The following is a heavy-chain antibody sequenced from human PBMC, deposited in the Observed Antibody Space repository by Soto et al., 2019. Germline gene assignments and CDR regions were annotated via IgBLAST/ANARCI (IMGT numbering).Heavy chain of an antibody. CDR2: IQSQADGGTS. CDR3: TEGTRL. CDR1: GFSFSGAW. J-gene: IGHJ4*02. Sequence: EVQLVESGGGLVKPGASLRLSCAASGFSFSGAWMSWVRQAPGKGLEWVGRIQSQADGGTSACAAPVKGRCSISRDDSQNILYLQMNSLKIEDTALYYCTEGTRLWGQGTLVIVSS. D-gene: IGHD4-17*01. V-gene: IGHV3-15*01.